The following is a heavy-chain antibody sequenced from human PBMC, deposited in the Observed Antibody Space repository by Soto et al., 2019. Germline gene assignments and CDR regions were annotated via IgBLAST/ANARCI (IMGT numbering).Heavy chain of an antibody. CDR1: GYTFTSYA. J-gene: IGHJ4*02. CDR3: VKSIVVVNALDY. Sequence: QVQLVQSGAEEKKPGASVKVSFKASGYTFTSYAMHWVRRAPGQGLEWMGWMNAGNGNTKYTQKFQGRVTITRDTSASTAYMELSSLRSEDTAAYHCVKSIVVVNALDYWGQGTLVTVSS. CDR2: MNAGNGNT. V-gene: IGHV1-3*05. D-gene: IGHD2-21*01.